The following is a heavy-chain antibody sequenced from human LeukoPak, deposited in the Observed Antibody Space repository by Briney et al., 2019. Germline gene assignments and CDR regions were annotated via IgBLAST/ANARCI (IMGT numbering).Heavy chain of an antibody. V-gene: IGHV3-7*01. Sequence: PGGSLRLSCAASGFTFSKHWMSWVRQAPGKGLEWVANIKPDGSEKYYVDSVKGRFTISRDNAKNSLYLQMNSPRAEDTAVYYCARDRCSSTSCFDYWGQGTLVTVSP. CDR3: ARDRCSSTSCFDY. D-gene: IGHD2-2*01. CDR1: GFTFSKHW. J-gene: IGHJ4*02. CDR2: IKPDGSEK.